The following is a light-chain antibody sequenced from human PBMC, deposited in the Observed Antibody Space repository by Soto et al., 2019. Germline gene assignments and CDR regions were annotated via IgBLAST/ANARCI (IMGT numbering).Light chain of an antibody. CDR2: GNS. CDR1: SSNIQAYD. V-gene: IGLV1-40*01. Sequence: QPVLTQPPSVSGAPGQRVTISCTGSSSNIQAYDVHWYQQLPGTAPKLLIYGNSNRPSGVPDRFSGSKSGTSASLAITGLQAEDEADYYCQSYDSSLSDVLFGGGTKLTVL. CDR3: QSYDSSLSDVL. J-gene: IGLJ2*01.